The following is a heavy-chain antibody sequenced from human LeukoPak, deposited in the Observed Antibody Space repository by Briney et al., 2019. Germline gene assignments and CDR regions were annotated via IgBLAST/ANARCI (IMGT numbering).Heavy chain of an antibody. D-gene: IGHD6-13*01. CDR2: IYHSGST. CDR3: ARAYSSSWYFNWFDP. J-gene: IGHJ5*02. CDR1: GGSISSYY. Sequence: PSETLSLTCTVAGGSISSYYWSWIRQPPGKGLEWIGTIYHSGSTYYNASLESRATISVDTSKNQFSLKLSSVTAADTAVYYCARAYSSSWYFNWFDPWGQGTLVTVSS. V-gene: IGHV4-59*04.